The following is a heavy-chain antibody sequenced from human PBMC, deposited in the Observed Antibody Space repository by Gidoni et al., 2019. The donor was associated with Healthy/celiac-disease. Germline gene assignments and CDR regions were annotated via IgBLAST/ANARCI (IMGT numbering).Heavy chain of an antibody. Sequence: EVQLLESGGGLVQPGGSLRLSCEASGFTFSSYAMRWVRQAPGQGLAGVSAISGRGGRTYYADSVKGRLTISRDNFKNTLYLQMNSLRAEDTAVYYCAKSIGDYFSDYWGQGTLVTVSS. CDR3: AKSIGDYFSDY. V-gene: IGHV3-23*01. CDR2: ISGRGGRT. D-gene: IGHD4-17*01. J-gene: IGHJ4*02. CDR1: GFTFSSYA.